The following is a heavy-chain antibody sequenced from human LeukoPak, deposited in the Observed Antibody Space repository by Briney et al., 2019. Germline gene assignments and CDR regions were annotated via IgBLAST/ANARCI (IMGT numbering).Heavy chain of an antibody. CDR2: ISGSGGST. Sequence: GGSLRLSCAASGFTFSSYAMSWVRQAPGKGLEWVSAISGSGGSTYYADSVKGRFTISRDNSKNTPYLQMNSLRAEDTAVYYCARGPLIVVVPAATLDYWGQGTLVTVSS. CDR3: ARGPLIVVVPAATLDY. D-gene: IGHD2-2*01. V-gene: IGHV3-23*01. CDR1: GFTFSSYA. J-gene: IGHJ4*02.